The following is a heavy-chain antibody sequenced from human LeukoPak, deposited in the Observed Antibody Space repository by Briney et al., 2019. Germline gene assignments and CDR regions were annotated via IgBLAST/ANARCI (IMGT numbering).Heavy chain of an antibody. V-gene: IGHV4-34*01. Sequence: SETLSLTCAVYGGSFSGHYWSWIRQPPGKGLEWIGEINHSGSTNYNPSLKSRVTISVDTSKNQFSLKLSSVTAADTAVYYCALEKFDAFDIWGQGTMVTVSS. CDR1: GGSFSGHY. CDR3: ALEKFDAFDI. D-gene: IGHD1-1*01. J-gene: IGHJ3*02. CDR2: INHSGST.